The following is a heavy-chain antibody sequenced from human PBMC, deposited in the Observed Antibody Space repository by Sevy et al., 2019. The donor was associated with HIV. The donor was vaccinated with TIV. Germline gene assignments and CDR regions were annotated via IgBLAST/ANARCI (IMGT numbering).Heavy chain of an antibody. CDR3: ASGSRGWVRGRLDY. CDR1: GFIFSDFG. J-gene: IGHJ4*01. D-gene: IGHD6-19*01. CDR2: ISFDGRNT. V-gene: IGHV3-30*03. Sequence: GGSLRLSCAASGFIFSDFGMHWVRQAPGKGLECVALISFDGRNTYHADSVKGRFTISRDNSKNTVYLEMTSLRVEDTAVYFCASGSRGWVRGRLDYWGHGTLVTVSS.